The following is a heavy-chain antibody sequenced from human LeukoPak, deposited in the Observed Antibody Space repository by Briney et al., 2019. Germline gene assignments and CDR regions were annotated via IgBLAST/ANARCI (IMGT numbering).Heavy chain of an antibody. D-gene: IGHD2-15*01. V-gene: IGHV3-23*01. J-gene: IGHJ3*02. CDR1: GFTFSSYA. CDR2: ISGSGGST. Sequence: GGSLRLSCAASGFTFSSYAMSWVRQAPGKGLEWVLAISGSGGSTYYADSVKGRFTISRDNSKNTLYLQTNSLRAEDTAVYYCAKDYGGRVVVVAARINAFDIWGQGTMVTVSS. CDR3: AKDYGGRVVVVAARINAFDI.